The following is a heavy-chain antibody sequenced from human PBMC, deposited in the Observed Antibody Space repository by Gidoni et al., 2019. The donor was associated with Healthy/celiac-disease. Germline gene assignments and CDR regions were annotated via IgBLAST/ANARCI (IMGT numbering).Heavy chain of an antibody. Sequence: EVHLVESGGGLVQPGGSLRLSCAASGFSVSSNYMSWVRQAPGKGLEWVSVIYSGGSTYYADSVKGRFTISRDNSKNTLYLQMNSLRAEDTAVYYCARTPLGINYYYGMDVWGQGTTVTVSS. D-gene: IGHD7-27*01. CDR2: IYSGGST. V-gene: IGHV3-66*01. CDR3: ARTPLGINYYYGMDV. CDR1: GFSVSSNY. J-gene: IGHJ6*02.